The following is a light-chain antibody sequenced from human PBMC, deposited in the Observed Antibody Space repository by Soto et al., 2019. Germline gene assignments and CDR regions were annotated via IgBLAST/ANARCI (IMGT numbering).Light chain of an antibody. CDR1: QSLNSL. CDR2: DAS. J-gene: IGKJ1*01. Sequence: DIQMTQSPSTLSASVGDRVTITCRASQSLNSLLAWYQQKPGRAPKLLIYDASTLESGVPSRFSGSGSGPEFTLTISNLQPDDFATYYCQQYGTFGQGTKVDIK. CDR3: QQYGT. V-gene: IGKV1-5*01.